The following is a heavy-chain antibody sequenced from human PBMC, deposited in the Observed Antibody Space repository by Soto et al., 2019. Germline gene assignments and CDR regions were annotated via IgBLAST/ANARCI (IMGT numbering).Heavy chain of an antibody. CDR3: ARDGTAALPGYYYYGMDV. CDR2: IIPIFGTA. CDR1: GGTFSSYA. D-gene: IGHD2-8*02. V-gene: IGHV1-69*13. J-gene: IGHJ6*02. Sequence: ASVKVSCKASGGTFSSYAISWVRQAPGQGLEWMGGIIPIFGTANYAQKFQGRVTITADESTSTAYMELSSLRSEDTAVYYCARDGTAALPGYYYYGMDVWGQGTTVTVSS.